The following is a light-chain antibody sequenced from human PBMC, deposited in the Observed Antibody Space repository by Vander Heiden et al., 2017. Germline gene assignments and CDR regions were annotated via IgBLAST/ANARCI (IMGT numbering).Light chain of an antibody. CDR3: QQRSNWPRT. Sequence: EFVLTQSPATLSLSPGARATLPCRASQSVSSYLAWYQLKPGQAPRLLIYDASNSATGIPARFSGSGSGTDFTLTISSLEPEDFAIYYCQQRSNWPRTFGQWTKVEIK. V-gene: IGKV3-11*01. CDR2: DAS. CDR1: QSVSSY. J-gene: IGKJ1*01.